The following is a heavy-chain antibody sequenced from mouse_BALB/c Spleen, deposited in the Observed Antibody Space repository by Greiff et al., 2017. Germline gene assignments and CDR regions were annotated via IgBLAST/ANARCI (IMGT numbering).Heavy chain of an antibody. V-gene: IGHV5-4*02. CDR2: ISDGGSYT. D-gene: IGHD2-4*01. J-gene: IGHJ3*01. CDR1: GFTFSDYY. CDR3: ARDSITTEAWFAY. Sequence: EVKLVESGGGLVKPGGSLKLSCAASGFTFSDYYMYCVRQTPEKRLEWVATISDGGSYTYYPDSVKGRFTISRDNAKNNLYLQMSSLKSEDTAMYYCARDSITTEAWFAYWGQGTLVTVSA.